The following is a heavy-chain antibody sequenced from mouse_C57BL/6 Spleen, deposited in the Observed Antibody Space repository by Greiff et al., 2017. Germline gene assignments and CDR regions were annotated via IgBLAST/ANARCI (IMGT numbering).Heavy chain of an antibody. CDR3: TTYGLFDY. CDR2: IDPENGDT. Sequence: VQLKESGAELVRPGASVKLSCTASGFNIKDDYMHWVKQRPEQGLEWIGWIDPENGDTEYASKLQGKATITADTSSNTAYLQLSSLTSEDTAVYYCTTYGLFDYWGQGTTLTVSS. J-gene: IGHJ2*01. V-gene: IGHV14-4*01. CDR1: GFNIKDDY. D-gene: IGHD1-1*02.